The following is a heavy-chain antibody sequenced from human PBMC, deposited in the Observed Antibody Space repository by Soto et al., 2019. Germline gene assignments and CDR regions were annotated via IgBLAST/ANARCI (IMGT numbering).Heavy chain of an antibody. Sequence: PGGSLRLSCAASGFTFSDFFMSWVRQAPGKGLEWIAYISGSGSTIRYADSVKGRITISRDNAKNTLYLQINSLTAEDTAVYYCAKGAEGYVVSSLDYWGQGTLVTVSS. V-gene: IGHV3-11*01. D-gene: IGHD5-12*01. J-gene: IGHJ4*02. CDR2: ISGSGSTI. CDR3: AKGAEGYVVSSLDY. CDR1: GFTFSDFF.